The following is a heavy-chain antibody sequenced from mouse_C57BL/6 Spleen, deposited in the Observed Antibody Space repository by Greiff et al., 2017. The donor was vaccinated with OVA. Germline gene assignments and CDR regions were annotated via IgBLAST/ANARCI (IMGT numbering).Heavy chain of an antibody. CDR3: ARGGNYDGIGYYAMDY. CDR1: GYSITNGNHW. CDR2: ISSSGST. D-gene: IGHD2-4*01. J-gene: IGHJ4*01. V-gene: IGHV3-4*01. Sequence: ESGPALVKPSQTVSLTCTVTGYSITNGNHWWNWIRQVSGSKLEWIGYISSSGSTDSNPSLKSRISITRDTSKNQLFLQLNSVTTEDIATYYCARGGNYDGIGYYAMDYWGQGTSVTVSS.